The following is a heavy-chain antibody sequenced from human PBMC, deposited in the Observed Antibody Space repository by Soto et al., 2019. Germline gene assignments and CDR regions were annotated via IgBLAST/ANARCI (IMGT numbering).Heavy chain of an antibody. Sequence: EVQLVETGGGLIQPGGSLRLSCAASGFTVSSNYMSWVRQAPGKGLEWVSVIYSGGSTYYADSVKGRFTISRDNSKNTLYLQMNILRAEDTAVYYCAREMESEAGNKKTYYYYGMDVWGQGTTVTVSS. J-gene: IGHJ6*02. CDR2: IYSGGST. CDR1: GFTVSSNY. D-gene: IGHD6-19*01. V-gene: IGHV3-53*02. CDR3: AREMESEAGNKKTYYYYGMDV.